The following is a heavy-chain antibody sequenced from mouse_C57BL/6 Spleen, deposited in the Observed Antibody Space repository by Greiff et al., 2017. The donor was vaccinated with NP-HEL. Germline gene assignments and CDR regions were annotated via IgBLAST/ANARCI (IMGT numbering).Heavy chain of an antibody. CDR1: GYSFTGYY. V-gene: IGHV1-42*01. Sequence: EVQLQQSGPELVKPGASVKISCKASGYSFTGYYMNWVKQSPEKSLEWIGEINPSTGGTTYNQKFKAKATLTVDKSSSTAYMQLKSLTSEDSAVYYCARNYGSSYMGYYFDYWGQGTTLTVSS. D-gene: IGHD1-1*01. CDR3: ARNYGSSYMGYYFDY. J-gene: IGHJ2*01. CDR2: INPSTGGT.